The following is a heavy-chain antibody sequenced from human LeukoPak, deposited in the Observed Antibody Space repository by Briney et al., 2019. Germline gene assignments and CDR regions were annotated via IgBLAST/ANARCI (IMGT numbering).Heavy chain of an antibody. D-gene: IGHD4-17*01. CDR1: GLTFSSYA. CDR3: ASPSNYGDVY. J-gene: IGHJ4*02. CDR2: ISYDGSNK. V-gene: IGHV3-30-3*01. Sequence: GGSLRLSCAASGLTFSSYAMHWVRQAPGKGLEWVAVISYDGSNKYYADSVKGRFTISRDNSKNTLYLQMNSLRAEDTAVYYCASPSNYGDVYWGQGTLVTVSS.